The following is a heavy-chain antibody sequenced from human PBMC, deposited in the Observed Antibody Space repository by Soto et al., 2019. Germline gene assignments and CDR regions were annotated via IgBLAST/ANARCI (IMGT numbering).Heavy chain of an antibody. D-gene: IGHD6-6*01. CDR1: GFTFSSYA. CDR3: AKRYSSSSGYYFDY. Sequence: PGGSLRLSCSASGFTFSSYAMHWVRQAPGKGLEYVSAISSNGGSTYYADSVKGRFTISRDNSKNTLYLQMNSLRAEDTAVYYCAKRYSSSSGYYFDYWGQGTLVTVSS. CDR2: ISSNGGST. J-gene: IGHJ4*02. V-gene: IGHV3-64*04.